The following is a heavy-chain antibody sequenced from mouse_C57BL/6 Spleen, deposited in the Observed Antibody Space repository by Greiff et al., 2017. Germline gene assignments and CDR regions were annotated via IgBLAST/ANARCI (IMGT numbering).Heavy chain of an antibody. V-gene: IGHV7-1*01. D-gene: IGHD2-3*01. J-gene: IGHJ4*01. CDR3: ARDAEDGYLGEYYAMDY. CDR1: GFTFSDFY. CDR2: SRNKANDYTT. Sequence: EVKLVESGGGLVQSGRSLRLSCATSGFTFSDFYMEWVRQAPGKGLEWIAASRNKANDYTTEYSASVKGRFIVSRDTSQSILYLQMNALRGEDTDIYYCARDAEDGYLGEYYAMDYWGQGTSVTVSS.